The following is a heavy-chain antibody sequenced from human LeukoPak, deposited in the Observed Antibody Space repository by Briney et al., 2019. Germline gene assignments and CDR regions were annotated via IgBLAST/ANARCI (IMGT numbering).Heavy chain of an antibody. CDR2: INPNSGGT. J-gene: IGHJ1*01. CDR1: GYTFTGYY. CDR3: ARGGRVWFGDPRPTATGNEYFQH. D-gene: IGHD3-10*01. V-gene: IGHV1-2*04. Sequence: ASVKVSCKASGYTFTGYYMHWVRQAPGQGLEWMGWINPNSGGTNYAQKFQGWVTMTRDTSISTAYMELSRLRSDDTAVYYCARGGRVWFGDPRPTATGNEYFQHWGQGTLVTVSS.